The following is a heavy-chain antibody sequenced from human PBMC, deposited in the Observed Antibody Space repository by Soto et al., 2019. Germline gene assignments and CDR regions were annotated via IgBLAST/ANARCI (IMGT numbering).Heavy chain of an antibody. V-gene: IGHV5-10-1*01. CDR3: ARRESRAAANYYGMDV. CDR2: IDPSDSYT. J-gene: IGHJ6*02. Sequence: GVSIKICCKGSGYSCTSFWISWMRKMPGKGLEWMGRIDPSDSYTNYSPSFQGHVTISADKSISTAYLQWSSLKASDTAMYYCARRESRAAANYYGMDVWGQGTTVTVSS. CDR1: GYSCTSFW. D-gene: IGHD6-13*01.